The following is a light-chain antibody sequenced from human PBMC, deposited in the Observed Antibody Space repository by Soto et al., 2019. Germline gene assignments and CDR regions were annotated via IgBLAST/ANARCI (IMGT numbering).Light chain of an antibody. V-gene: IGKV4-1*01. CDR3: HQYHSTPYT. CDR1: QSVFYTSNNKNQ. CDR2: WAS. Sequence: DIVMTQSPDSLAVSLGERATINCKSSQSVFYTSNNKNQLAWYQQKPGQPPKLLVYWASTRESGVPDRISGSGSGTDFTLTISSLQAEDVAVYYCHQYHSTPYTFGQGTKLEIK. J-gene: IGKJ2*01.